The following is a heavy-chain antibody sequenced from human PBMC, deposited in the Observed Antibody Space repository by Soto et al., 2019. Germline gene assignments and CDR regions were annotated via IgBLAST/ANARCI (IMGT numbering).Heavy chain of an antibody. D-gene: IGHD3-10*01. J-gene: IGHJ4*02. V-gene: IGHV3-74*01. CDR2: INNDGSNA. Sequence: GGSLRLSCRGSGFTFSNSWMHWVRHTPGKGLMWVSRINNDGSNAAYADSVKGRFTISRDNSKNTLYLQMNSLRAEDTAVYYCAKDPGFRGEDYFDYWGQGTLVSVSS. CDR3: AKDPGFRGEDYFDY. CDR1: GFTFSNSW.